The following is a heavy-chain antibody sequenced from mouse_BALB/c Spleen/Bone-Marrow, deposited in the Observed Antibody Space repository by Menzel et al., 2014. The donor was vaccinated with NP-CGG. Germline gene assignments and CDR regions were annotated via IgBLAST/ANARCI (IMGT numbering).Heavy chain of an antibody. CDR3: ARDAMDY. J-gene: IGHJ4*01. Sequence: QVQLQQSGAELVRPGVSVKISCKSSGYTFTDYAMHWVKQSHAKSLEWIGVISTYYGDASYNQKFKGKATMTVDKSSSTAYMELARLTSEDSAIYYCARDAMDYWGQGTSVTVSS. V-gene: IGHV1S137*01. CDR2: ISTYYGDA. CDR1: GYTFTDYA.